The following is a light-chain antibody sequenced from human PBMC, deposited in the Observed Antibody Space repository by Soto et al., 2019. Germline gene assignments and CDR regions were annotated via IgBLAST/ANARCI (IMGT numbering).Light chain of an antibody. J-gene: IGKJ1*01. CDR1: QSVSRN. CDR3: QEYNYSPPRT. CDR2: GAS. Sequence: ILMAQSPAPLSVYPGERATLSCSPSQSVSRNLAWYQQKPGQAHRLLIHGASPRATGIPARFSGSGSGTETTLTLSSLQPEPLAVYYCQEYNYSPPRTFGRGTKVDI. V-gene: IGKV3-15*01.